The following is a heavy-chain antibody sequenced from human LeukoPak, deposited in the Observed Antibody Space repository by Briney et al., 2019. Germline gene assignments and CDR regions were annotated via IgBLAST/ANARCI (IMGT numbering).Heavy chain of an antibody. CDR3: ARRDILTGYHRGYYSDY. D-gene: IGHD3-9*01. Sequence: SETLSLTCAVYGGSFSGYYWSWIRQPPGKGLEWIGEINHSGSTNYNPSLKSRVTISVDTSKNQFSLKLSSVTAADTAVYYCARRDILTGYHRGYYSDYWGQGTLVTVSS. CDR1: GGSFSGYY. CDR2: INHSGST. V-gene: IGHV4-34*01. J-gene: IGHJ4*02.